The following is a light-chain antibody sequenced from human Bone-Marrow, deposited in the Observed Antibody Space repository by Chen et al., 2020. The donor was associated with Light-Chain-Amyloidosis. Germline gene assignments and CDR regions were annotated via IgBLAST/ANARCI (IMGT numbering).Light chain of an antibody. V-gene: IGLV3-25*03. CDR1: ALPKQF. J-gene: IGLJ3*02. CDR2: KDG. CDR3: QSADSIGTYEV. Sequence: SYELTQSPSVSVSPGQTARITCSGDALPKQFAYWYQQKAGQAPVVVIYKDGERPSGIPGRFSGSSSGTTVTLTISGVQAEDEADYYCQSADSIGTYEVFGGGTKLTVL.